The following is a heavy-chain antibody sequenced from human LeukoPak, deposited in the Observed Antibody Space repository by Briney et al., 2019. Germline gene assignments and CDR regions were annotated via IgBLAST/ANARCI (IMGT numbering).Heavy chain of an antibody. CDR2: FDPEDGET. D-gene: IGHD3-10*01. CDR3: ATDSAMVRGVMSY. Sequence: GSSVNVSCKVSGYTLTELSMHWVRQAPGKGLEWMGGFDPEDGETIYAQKFQGRVTMTEDTSTDTAYMELSGLRSEDTAVYYCATDSAMVRGVMSYWGQGTLVTVSS. J-gene: IGHJ4*02. CDR1: GYTLTELS. V-gene: IGHV1-24*01.